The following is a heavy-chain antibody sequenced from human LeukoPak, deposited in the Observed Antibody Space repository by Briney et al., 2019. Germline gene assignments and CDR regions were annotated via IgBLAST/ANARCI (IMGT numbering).Heavy chain of an antibody. CDR1: GGSISSYF. V-gene: IGHV4-59*01. CDR3: ARDRRWELLHAFDI. Sequence: SETLSLTCTVSGGSISSYFWSWIRQPPGKGLEWIAYIHYSENTNYNPSLKSRATISVDTSKNQFSLKLSSVTAADTAVYYCARDRRWELLHAFDIWGQGTMVTVSS. D-gene: IGHD1-26*01. CDR2: IHYSENT. J-gene: IGHJ3*02.